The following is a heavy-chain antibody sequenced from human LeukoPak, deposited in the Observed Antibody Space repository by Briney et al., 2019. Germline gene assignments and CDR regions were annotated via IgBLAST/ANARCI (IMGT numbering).Heavy chain of an antibody. CDR1: GFTFSSYS. CDR2: ISSSSSYI. J-gene: IGHJ5*02. CDR3: AKDLVATIRGWFDP. D-gene: IGHD5-12*01. Sequence: GGSLRLSCAASGFTFSSYSMNWVRQAPGKGLEWVSSISSSSSYIYYADSVKGRFTISRDNAKNSLYLQMNSLRAEDTALYYCAKDLVATIRGWFDPWGQGTLVTVSS. V-gene: IGHV3-21*04.